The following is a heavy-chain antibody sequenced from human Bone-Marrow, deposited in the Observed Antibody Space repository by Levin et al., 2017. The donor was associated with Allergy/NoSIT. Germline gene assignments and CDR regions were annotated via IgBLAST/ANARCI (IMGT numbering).Heavy chain of an antibody. D-gene: IGHD3-10*01. Sequence: SQTLSLTCAISGDRVSSNNAAWNWIRQSPSRGLEWLGRAYYRSKWYYDYASSVRSRITVNADTSKNQFSLQLNSVTPEDTAVYYCAREVAVLRGVRNWFDTWGQGTLVTVSS. J-gene: IGHJ5*02. CDR3: AREVAVLRGVRNWFDT. CDR2: AYYRSKWYY. CDR1: GDRVSSNNAA. V-gene: IGHV6-1*01.